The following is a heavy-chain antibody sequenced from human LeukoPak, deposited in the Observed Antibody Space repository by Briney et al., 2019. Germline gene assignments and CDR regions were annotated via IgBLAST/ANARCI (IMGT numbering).Heavy chain of an antibody. V-gene: IGHV1-8*01. CDR2: MNPNSGNT. J-gene: IGHJ4*02. CDR3: AVGSYGDPYYFDY. D-gene: IGHD4-17*01. Sequence: GASVKVSCKASGYTFTSYDNNWVRQANAQGIEWMGWMNPNSGNTGYAQKFQGRVTMTRNTSISTAYMELSSLRSEDTAVYYCAVGSYGDPYYFDYWGQGTLVTVSS. CDR1: GYTFTSYD.